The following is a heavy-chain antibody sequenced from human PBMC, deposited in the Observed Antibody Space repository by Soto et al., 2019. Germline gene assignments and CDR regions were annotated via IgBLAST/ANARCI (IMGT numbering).Heavy chain of an antibody. D-gene: IGHD6-6*01. CDR3: ARLRSSSDYYYGRDV. CDR2: IDPSDSYT. J-gene: IGHJ6*04. V-gene: IGHV5-10-1*01. Sequence: PGESLKISCKGSGYSFTSYWISWVRQMPGKGLEWMGRIDPSDSYTNYSPSFQGHVTISADKSISTAYLQWSSLKASDTAMYYCARLRSSSDYYYGRDVWGEGTTVTISS. CDR1: GYSFTSYW.